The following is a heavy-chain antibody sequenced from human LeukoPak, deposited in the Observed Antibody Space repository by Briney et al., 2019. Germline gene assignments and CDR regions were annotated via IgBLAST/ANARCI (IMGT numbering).Heavy chain of an antibody. Sequence: GASVKVSCKASGYTFTSYDINWVRQATGQGLEWMGWMNPNSGNTGYAQKFQGGVTMTRNTSISTAYMELSSLRSEDTAVYYCASGSASKYYDFWSGYYRLDYWGQGTLVTVSS. J-gene: IGHJ4*02. V-gene: IGHV1-8*01. CDR3: ASGSASKYYDFWSGYYRLDY. CDR1: GYTFTSYD. D-gene: IGHD3-3*01. CDR2: MNPNSGNT.